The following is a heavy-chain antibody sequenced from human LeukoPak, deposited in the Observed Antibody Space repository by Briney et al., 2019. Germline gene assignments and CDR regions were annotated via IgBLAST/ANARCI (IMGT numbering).Heavy chain of an antibody. J-gene: IGHJ4*02. CDR1: GGSISSGGYS. CDR3: ARGGFYFDY. Sequence: PSQTLSLTCAVSGGSISSGGYSWSWIRQPPGKALEWIGYIYHSGSTYYNPSLKSRVTISVDRSKNQFSLKLSSVTAADTAVYYCARGGFYFDYWGQGTLVTVSS. CDR2: IYHSGST. V-gene: IGHV4-30-2*01.